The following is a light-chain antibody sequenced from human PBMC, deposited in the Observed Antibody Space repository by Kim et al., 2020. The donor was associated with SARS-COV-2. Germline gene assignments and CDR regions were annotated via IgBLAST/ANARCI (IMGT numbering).Light chain of an antibody. Sequence: APVGGKVTITCRASQGIGNYLVWYQQKPGKAPKPLIYAASTLQGGVPSRFSGSGSGTDFTLTISSLQPEDFATYHCQQVNSYPFTFGPGTKVDIK. V-gene: IGKV1-9*01. CDR3: QQVNSYPFT. CDR1: QGIGNY. CDR2: AAS. J-gene: IGKJ3*01.